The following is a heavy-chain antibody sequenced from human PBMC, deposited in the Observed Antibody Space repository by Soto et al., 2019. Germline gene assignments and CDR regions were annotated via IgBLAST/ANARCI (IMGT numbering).Heavy chain of an antibody. J-gene: IGHJ4*02. Sequence: EVQLLESGGGLVQPGGSLRLSCAASGFTFSSYAMRWVRQAPVKGLEWVSAIGGSGGSTYYADSVKGRFTISRDNPKNTLYLQMNSLRAEDTAVYYCARRGSGSYYDYWGQGTLVTVSS. CDR2: IGGSGGST. D-gene: IGHD1-26*01. V-gene: IGHV3-23*01. CDR1: GFTFSSYA. CDR3: ARRGSGSYYDY.